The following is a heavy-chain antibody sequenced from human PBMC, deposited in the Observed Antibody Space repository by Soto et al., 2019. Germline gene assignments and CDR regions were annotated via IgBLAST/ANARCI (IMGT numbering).Heavy chain of an antibody. Sequence: QLQLQESGPGLVKPSETLSLSCTVSGGSITSSFYWGWIRQPPGKGMEWIGSIYGTGNTYYNPSLKGRVTISADTSKNQFSLTLISVTAADTAVYYCRSSSRYSADVWGQGATVTVSS. CDR3: RSSSRYSADV. J-gene: IGHJ6*02. D-gene: IGHD6-13*01. CDR1: GGSITSSFY. V-gene: IGHV4-39*01. CDR2: IYGTGNT.